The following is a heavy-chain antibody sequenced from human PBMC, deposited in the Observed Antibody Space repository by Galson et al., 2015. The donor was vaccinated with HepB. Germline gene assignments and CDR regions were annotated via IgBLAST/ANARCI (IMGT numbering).Heavy chain of an antibody. CDR1: GFTFSSYA. V-gene: IGHV3-30*04. J-gene: IGHJ3*02. CDR2: ISYDGSNK. CDR3: AKVMGYCSSTSCYIPGIGAFDI. D-gene: IGHD2-2*02. Sequence: LRLSCAASGFTFSSYAMHWVRQAPGKGLEWVAVISYDGSNKYYADSVKGRFTISRDNSKNTLYLQMNSLRAEDTAVYYCAKVMGYCSSTSCYIPGIGAFDIWGQGTMVTVSS.